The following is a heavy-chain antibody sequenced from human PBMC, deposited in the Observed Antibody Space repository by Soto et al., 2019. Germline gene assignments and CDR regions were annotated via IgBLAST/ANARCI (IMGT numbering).Heavy chain of an antibody. CDR1: GGSVSSGSYY. CDR2: IYYSGST. J-gene: IGHJ6*04. Sequence: SETLSLTCTVSGGSVSSGSYYWSWIRQPPGKGLEWIGYIYYSGSTNYNPSLKSRVTISVDTSKNQFSLKLSSVTAADTAVYYCAREGLPDYYYGMDVWGKGPTVTVSS. V-gene: IGHV4-61*01. D-gene: IGHD2-15*01. CDR3: AREGLPDYYYGMDV.